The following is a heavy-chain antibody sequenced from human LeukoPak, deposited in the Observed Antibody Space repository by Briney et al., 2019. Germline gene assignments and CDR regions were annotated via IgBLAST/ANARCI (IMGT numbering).Heavy chain of an antibody. CDR2: ISYDGSNK. CDR3: AAAPQTYRYLGY. CDR1: GFTFSSYG. V-gene: IGHV3-30*03. J-gene: IGHJ4*02. D-gene: IGHD3-16*02. Sequence: PGRSLRLSCAASGFTFSSYGMHWVRQAPGKGLEWVAVISYDGSNKYYADSVKGRFTISRDNSKNTLYLQMNSLRAEDTAVYYCAAAPQTYRYLGYWGQGTLVTVSS.